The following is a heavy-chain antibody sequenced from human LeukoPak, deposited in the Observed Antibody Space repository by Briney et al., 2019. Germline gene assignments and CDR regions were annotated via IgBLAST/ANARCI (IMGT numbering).Heavy chain of an antibody. V-gene: IGHV4-39*01. J-gene: IGHJ4*02. CDR3: ARHGLGFGELIDY. Sequence: GSLRLSCAASGFTFSSYAMHWVRQAPGKGLEWIGSIYYSGSTYYNPSLKSRVTISVDTSKNQFSLKLSSVTAADTAVYYCARHGLGFGELIDYWGQGTLVTVSS. CDR2: IYYSGST. CDR1: GFTFSSYAMH. D-gene: IGHD3-10*01.